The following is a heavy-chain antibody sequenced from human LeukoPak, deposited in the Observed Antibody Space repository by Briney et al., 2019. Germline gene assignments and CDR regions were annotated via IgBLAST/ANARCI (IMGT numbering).Heavy chain of an antibody. CDR1: GYIFTSYG. Sequence: ASVKVSCKASGYIFTSYGISWVRQAPGQGLEWMGWINAYNGDTNYAQRFQGRVTMTADTSTSTAYMELRSLRSDDTAVYYCARSGRGTYYYFDLWGQGTLVTVSS. V-gene: IGHV1-18*01. CDR2: INAYNGDT. D-gene: IGHD1-26*01. J-gene: IGHJ4*02. CDR3: ARSGRGTYYYFDL.